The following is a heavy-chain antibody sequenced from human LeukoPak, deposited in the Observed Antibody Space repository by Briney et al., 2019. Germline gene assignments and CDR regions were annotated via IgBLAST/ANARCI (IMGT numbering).Heavy chain of an antibody. Sequence: GGSLRLSCAASGFTFSSYGMHWVRQAPGKGLEWVAVISYDGSNKYYADSVKGRFTISRDNSKNTLYLQMNSLRAEDTAVYYCAKGSLWSPGGGYWGQGTLVTVSS. CDR2: ISYDGSNK. CDR1: GFTFSSYG. J-gene: IGHJ4*02. CDR3: AKGSLWSPGGGY. D-gene: IGHD3-10*01. V-gene: IGHV3-30*18.